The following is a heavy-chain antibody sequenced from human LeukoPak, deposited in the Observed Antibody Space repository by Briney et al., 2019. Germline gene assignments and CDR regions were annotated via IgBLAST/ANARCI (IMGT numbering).Heavy chain of an antibody. J-gene: IGHJ3*02. V-gene: IGHV1-2*02. Sequence: ASMKVSCKASGYTFTGYYMHWVRQAPGQGRERMGWINTNSGGTNYAQKFQGRVTMTRETSISTAYMELSRLRSDDTAVYYCARRGRGLDIWGQGTMVTVSS. CDR3: ARRGRGLDI. CDR2: INTNSGGT. D-gene: IGHD5-24*01. CDR1: GYTFTGYY.